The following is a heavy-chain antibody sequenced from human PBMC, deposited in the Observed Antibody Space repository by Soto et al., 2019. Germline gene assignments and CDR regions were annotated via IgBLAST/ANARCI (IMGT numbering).Heavy chain of an antibody. V-gene: IGHV1-18*01. J-gene: IGHJ4*02. Sequence: QVQLVQSGAEVKKPGASVKVSCKASGYTFTSYGISWVRQAPGQGLEWMGWISAYNGNTNYAQKLQGRVTMTTDTSTRTAYMELRSLKSDATAVYYYARDLAVGLVDYWGQGTLVTVSS. CDR1: GYTFTSYG. D-gene: IGHD6-19*01. CDR2: ISAYNGNT. CDR3: ARDLAVGLVDY.